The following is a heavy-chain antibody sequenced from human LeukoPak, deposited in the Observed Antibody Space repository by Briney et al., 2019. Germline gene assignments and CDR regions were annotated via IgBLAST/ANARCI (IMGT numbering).Heavy chain of an antibody. J-gene: IGHJ4*02. V-gene: IGHV3-21*01. CDR2: ISSSSSYI. D-gene: IGHD3-22*01. Sequence: KTGGSPRLSCAASGFTFSSYSMNWVRQAPGKGLEWVSSISSSSSYIYYADSVKGRFTISRDNAKNSLYLQMNSLRAEDTAVYYCARLYDGSAYHAYHFDYWGQRTLVIVSS. CDR1: GFTFSSYS. CDR3: ARLYDGSAYHAYHFDY.